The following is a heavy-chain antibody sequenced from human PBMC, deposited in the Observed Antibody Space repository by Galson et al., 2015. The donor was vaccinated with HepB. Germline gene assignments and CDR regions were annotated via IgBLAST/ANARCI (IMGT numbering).Heavy chain of an antibody. D-gene: IGHD2-15*01. J-gene: IGHJ6*02. CDR2: GNPSDGST. Sequence: SVKVSCKASGYTFTSYYMHWVRQAPGQGLERVGIGNPSDGSTSYAQKFQGRVSMTRDTSTSTVYMELSSLRSEDTAVYYCARMGVYCSGGICYDYHGMDVSSQGTTVSVSS. CDR1: GYTFTSYY. V-gene: IGHV1-46*01. CDR3: ARMGVYCSGGICYDYHGMDV.